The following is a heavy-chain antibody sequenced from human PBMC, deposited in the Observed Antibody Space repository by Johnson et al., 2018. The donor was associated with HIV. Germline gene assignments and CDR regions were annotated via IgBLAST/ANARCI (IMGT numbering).Heavy chain of an antibody. Sequence: QVQLVESGGGVVQPGGSLRLSCAASGFTFRTYGMHWVRQAPGKGLEWVAAISFDGGNKYYADSVLGLFTISRDNSNSTLFLQMNSLRAEDTAMYYCAKDRFMFLENPVDGVDVWGEGTMVTLSS. CDR1: GFTFRTYG. J-gene: IGHJ3*01. V-gene: IGHV3-30*18. CDR3: AKDRFMFLENPVDGVDV. CDR2: ISFDGGNK. D-gene: IGHD3-3*01.